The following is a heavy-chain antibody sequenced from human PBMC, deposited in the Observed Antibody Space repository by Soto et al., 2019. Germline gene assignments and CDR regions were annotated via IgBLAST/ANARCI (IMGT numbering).Heavy chain of an antibody. CDR1: GGSITSSSHF. D-gene: IGHD6-25*01. V-gene: IGHV4-39*01. J-gene: IGHJ5*02. CDR2: IYFTGNT. Sequence: SETLSLTCSASGGSITSSSHFWGWVRQPPGKGLEWVGTIYFTGNTYYTPSLKSRLTMSIDTSKNEFSLRLNSVTAADTAVYYCAGRTFTIAAASYGRSNWFDPWGPGTLVTVSS. CDR3: AGRTFTIAAASYGRSNWFDP.